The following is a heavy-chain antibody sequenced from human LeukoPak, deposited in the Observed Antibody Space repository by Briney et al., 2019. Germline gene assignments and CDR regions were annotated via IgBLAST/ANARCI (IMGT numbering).Heavy chain of an antibody. CDR1: GFTFSNAW. CDR2: NNGDGSTT. Sequence: GGSLRLSCAASGFTFSNAWMYWVRQAPGKGLMYISRNNGDGSTTNYADVVKGRFTMSRDNVKNTLYLQMNSLRVEDTAVYYCASQLSEGYWGQGTLVTVSS. D-gene: IGHD5-24*01. J-gene: IGHJ4*02. CDR3: ASQLSEGY. V-gene: IGHV3-74*01.